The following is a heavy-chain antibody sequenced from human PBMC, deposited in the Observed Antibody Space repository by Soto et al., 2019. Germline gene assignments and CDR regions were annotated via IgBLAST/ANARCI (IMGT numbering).Heavy chain of an antibody. D-gene: IGHD3-10*01. CDR2: ISWNSGSI. V-gene: IGHV3-9*01. J-gene: IGHJ6*02. CDR3: AKDMVSGDYYYYGMDV. CDR1: GFTFDDYA. Sequence: EVQLVESGGGLVQPGRSLRLSCAASGFTFDDYAMHWVRQAPGKGLEWVSGISWNSGSIGYADSVKGRFTISRDNAKNSLYLQMNSLRAEDTALYYCAKDMVSGDYYYYGMDVWGQGTTVTVSS.